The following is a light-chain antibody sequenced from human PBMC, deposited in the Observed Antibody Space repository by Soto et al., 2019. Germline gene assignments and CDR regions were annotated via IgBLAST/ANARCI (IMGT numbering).Light chain of an antibody. Sequence: EIVLTQSPATLSLSPGERATLSCRASQSVAGYLAWYQQKPGQAPRLLIYDASNRATGIPARFSGSGSGTEFTLTISSLQPDDFATYYCQQYTNYPWTFGQGTKVDIK. J-gene: IGKJ1*01. CDR3: QQYTNYPWT. CDR1: QSVAGY. CDR2: DAS. V-gene: IGKV3-11*01.